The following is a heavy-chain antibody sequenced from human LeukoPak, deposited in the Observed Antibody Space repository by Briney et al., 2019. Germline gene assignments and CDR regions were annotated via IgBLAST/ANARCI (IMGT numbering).Heavy chain of an antibody. CDR2: IYTSGST. CDR3: ARGAGAFDI. Sequence: SETLSLTCTVSGGSISSGSYYWSWIRQPAGKGLEWIGRIYTSGSTNYNPSLKSRVTISVDTSKNQFSLKLSSVTAADTAVYYCARGAGAFDIWGQGTTVTVSS. J-gene: IGHJ3*02. V-gene: IGHV4-61*02. CDR1: GGSISSGSYY.